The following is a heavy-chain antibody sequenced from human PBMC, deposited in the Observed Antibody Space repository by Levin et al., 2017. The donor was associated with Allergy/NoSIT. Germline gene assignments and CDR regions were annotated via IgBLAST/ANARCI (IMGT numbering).Heavy chain of an antibody. CDR3: ARDSPYYDFWSGESGPIFYYYYGMGV. CDR2: ISSSSSYI. J-gene: IGHJ6*02. CDR1: GFTFSSYS. D-gene: IGHD3-3*01. V-gene: IGHV3-21*01. Sequence: GGSLRLSCAASGFTFSSYSMNWVRQAPGKGLEWVSSISSSSSYIYYADSVKGRFTISRDNAKNSLYLQMNSLRAEDTAVYYCARDSPYYDFWSGESGPIFYYYYGMGVWGQGTTVTVSS.